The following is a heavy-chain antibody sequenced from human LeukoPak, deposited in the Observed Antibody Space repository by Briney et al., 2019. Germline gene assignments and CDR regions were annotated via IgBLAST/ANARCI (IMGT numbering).Heavy chain of an antibody. CDR3: AKSDYAGSTFDY. V-gene: IGHV3-23*01. CDR2: ISGSGGST. CDR1: GFTFSSYA. J-gene: IGHJ4*02. D-gene: IGHD4-17*01. Sequence: GGSLRLSCAASGFTFSSYAMSWVRQAPGKGLEWVPAISGSGGSTYYADSVKGRFTISRDNSKNTLYLQMNSLRAEDTAVYYCAKSDYAGSTFDYWGQGTLVTVSS.